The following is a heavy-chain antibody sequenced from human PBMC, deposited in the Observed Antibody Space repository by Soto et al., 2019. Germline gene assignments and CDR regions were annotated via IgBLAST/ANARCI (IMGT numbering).Heavy chain of an antibody. J-gene: IGHJ6*02. CDR1: GYTFTSYG. CDR3: ARDPGYSSSSQPPTGFSSYYYYYYYGMDV. V-gene: IGHV1-18*01. CDR2: ISAYNGNT. Sequence: GASVKVSWKASGYTFTSYGISWVRQAPGQGLEWMGWISAYNGNTNYAQKLQGRVTMTTDTSTSTAYMELRSLRSDDTAVYYCARDPGYSSSSQPPTGFSSYYYYYYYGMDVWGQGTTVTVSS. D-gene: IGHD6-6*01.